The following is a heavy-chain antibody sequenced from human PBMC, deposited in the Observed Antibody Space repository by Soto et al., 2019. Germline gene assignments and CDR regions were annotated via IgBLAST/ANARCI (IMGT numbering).Heavy chain of an antibody. CDR2: IYTGGGT. V-gene: IGHV4-4*07. Sequence: SETRSLTCNVSCDAIYNNYWPWVRQVAGRGLEWIGRIYTGGGTDYNSSPRSPVTRSIDMSKKQFSLKLSSVTAADTALYYCATALEPFDSRGIFAYWGQGILVTVSS. CDR1: CDAIYNNY. J-gene: IGHJ4*02. D-gene: IGHD3-22*01. CDR3: ATALEPFDSRGIFAY.